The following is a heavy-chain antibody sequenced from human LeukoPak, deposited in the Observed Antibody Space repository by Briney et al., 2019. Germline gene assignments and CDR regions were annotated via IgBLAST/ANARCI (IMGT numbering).Heavy chain of an antibody. CDR2: ISSSGSTI. D-gene: IGHD1-26*01. V-gene: IGHV3-48*03. J-gene: IGHJ2*01. Sequence: GGSLRLSCVASGFTFSSYEMNWVRQAPGKGLEWVSYISSSGSTIYYADSVKGRFTISRDNAKNSLYLQMNSLRAEDTAMYYCARDGELYWYFDLWGRGTLVTVSS. CDR3: ARDGELYWYFDL. CDR1: GFTFSSYE.